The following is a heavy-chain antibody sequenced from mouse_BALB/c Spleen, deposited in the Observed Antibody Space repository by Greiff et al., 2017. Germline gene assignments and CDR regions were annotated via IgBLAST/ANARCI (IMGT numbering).Heavy chain of an antibody. CDR1: GYTFTSYV. Sequence: EVQLKQSGPELVKPGASVKMSCKASGYTFTSYVMHWVKQKPGQGLEWIGYINPYNDGTKYNEKFKGKATLTSDKSSSTAYMELSSLTSEDSAVYYCARSYYGSSYVTSYAMDYWGQGTSVTVSS. CDR3: ARSYYGSSYVTSYAMDY. V-gene: IGHV1-14*01. CDR2: INPYNDGT. J-gene: IGHJ4*01. D-gene: IGHD1-1*01.